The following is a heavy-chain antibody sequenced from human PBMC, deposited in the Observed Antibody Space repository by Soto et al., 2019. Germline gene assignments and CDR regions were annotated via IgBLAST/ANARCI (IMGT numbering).Heavy chain of an antibody. J-gene: IGHJ4*02. CDR2: IYYSGST. Sequence: QLQLQESGPGLVKPSETLSLTCTVSGGSISSSSYYWGWIRQPPGKGLEWIGSIYYSGSTYYNPSLKSRVTISVDTSKNQFSLKLSSVTAADTAVYYCARLTVSTYYDYIWGSHNWGQGTLVTVSS. D-gene: IGHD3-16*01. CDR1: GGSISSSSYY. CDR3: ARLTVSTYYDYIWGSHN. V-gene: IGHV4-39*01.